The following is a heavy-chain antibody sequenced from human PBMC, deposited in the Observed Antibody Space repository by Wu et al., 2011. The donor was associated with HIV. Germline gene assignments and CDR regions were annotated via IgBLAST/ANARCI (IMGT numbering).Heavy chain of an antibody. J-gene: IGHJ4*02. Sequence: QVQLVQSGAEVKKPGSSVKVSCKPSGGTFSVHGISWVRQAPGQGPEWMGWFNPVNGGTKYAQQFQGRVTMTRDTSITTAYMDLSSLRSDDTAIYYCARTPAGSPHDYWGQGTLVTVSS. V-gene: IGHV1-2*02. CDR1: GGTFSVHG. CDR3: ARTPAGSPHDY. D-gene: IGHD6-13*01. CDR2: FNPVNGGT.